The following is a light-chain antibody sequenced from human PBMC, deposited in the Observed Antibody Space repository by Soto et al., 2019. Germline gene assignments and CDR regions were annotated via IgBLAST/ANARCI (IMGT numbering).Light chain of an antibody. Sequence: QLVLTQPGASCGTPGQSITIACTGSSSDIGGFHYVSWYQQYPGKAPKLIIFEVSNRPSGVSHRFSGSKSGNTASLTISELQTEDEADYYCSSYKKFDTQVFGTGTKVTVL. CDR3: SSYKKFDTQV. V-gene: IGLV2-14*01. CDR2: EVS. CDR1: SSDIGGFHY. J-gene: IGLJ1*01.